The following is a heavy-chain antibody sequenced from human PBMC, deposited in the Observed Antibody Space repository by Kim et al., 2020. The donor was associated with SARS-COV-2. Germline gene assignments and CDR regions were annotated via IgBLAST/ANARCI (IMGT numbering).Heavy chain of an antibody. Sequence: SETLSLTCAVYGGSFSGYYWSWIRQPPGKGLEWIGEINHSGSTNYNPSLKSRVTISVDTSKNQFSLKLSSVTAADTAVYYCAAVVPAAIPLLRKEKDWFDPWGQGTLVTVSS. CDR3: AAVVPAAIPLLRKEKDWFDP. D-gene: IGHD2-2*01. J-gene: IGHJ5*02. V-gene: IGHV4-34*01. CDR1: GGSFSGYY. CDR2: INHSGST.